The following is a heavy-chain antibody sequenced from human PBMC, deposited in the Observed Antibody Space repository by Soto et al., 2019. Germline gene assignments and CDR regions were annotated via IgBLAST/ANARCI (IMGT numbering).Heavy chain of an antibody. CDR3: VRRHVSASGIDWVDP. J-gene: IGHJ5*02. V-gene: IGHV1-3*01. CDR1: GYTFTSYV. Sequence: ASVKFSLKDSGYTFTSYVIHWVRQAPGQRLDCIGWINAANGDTKYSPKFQGRVTITRDTSASTAYMELSSLRSEDTAVYYCVRRHVSASGIDWVDPWGQGTLVNVSS. CDR2: INAANGDT. D-gene: IGHD6-13*01.